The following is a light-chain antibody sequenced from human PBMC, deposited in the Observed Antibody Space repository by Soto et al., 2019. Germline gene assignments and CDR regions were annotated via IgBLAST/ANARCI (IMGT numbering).Light chain of an antibody. CDR2: GAS. CDR1: QSVSSNY. J-gene: IGKJ1*01. Sequence: EIVLTQSPGTLSLSPGERATLSCRASQSVSSNYLAWYQQKPGQAPRLLIYGASSRATGIPDRFSGSGSGTEFTLTISSLQPDDFATYYCQHYNSYSEAFGQGTKV. CDR3: QHYNSYSEA. V-gene: IGKV3-20*01.